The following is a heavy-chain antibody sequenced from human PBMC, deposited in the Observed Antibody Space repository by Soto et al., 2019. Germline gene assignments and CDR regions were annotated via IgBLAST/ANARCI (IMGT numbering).Heavy chain of an antibody. CDR1: GFTFTNYP. CDR2: INAGNGNT. J-gene: IGHJ4*02. V-gene: IGHV1-3*01. CDR3: AAVRTGY. Sequence: GASVKVSWKASGFTFTNYPMHWVRHAPGQRLEWMGWINAGNGNTRYSQKFQGRVTFTRDTSASTAYLELNSLRSEDTAVYYCAAVRTGYWGQGTLVTVSS.